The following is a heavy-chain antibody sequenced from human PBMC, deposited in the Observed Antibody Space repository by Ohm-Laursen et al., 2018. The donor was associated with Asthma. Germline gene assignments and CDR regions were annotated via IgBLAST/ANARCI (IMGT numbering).Heavy chain of an antibody. CDR2: GGSYYDGGLK. V-gene: IGHV3-30-3*01. Sequence: SLRLSCSVSGFTLRSYAMHWVRQAPGKGLEWVAVGGSYYDGGLKYYADSVNGRFTVSRDDSKNTLYLQMNSLRPDDTAVYYCARDVMEWYLPAFDFWGQGTLVTVSS. CDR1: GFTLRSYA. J-gene: IGHJ4*02. D-gene: IGHD3-3*01. CDR3: ARDVMEWYLPAFDF.